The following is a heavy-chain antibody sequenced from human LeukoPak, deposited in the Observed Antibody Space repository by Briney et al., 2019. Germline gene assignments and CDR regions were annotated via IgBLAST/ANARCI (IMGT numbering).Heavy chain of an antibody. J-gene: IGHJ4*02. V-gene: IGHV3-23*01. CDR3: AKWGDYDILTGYYDSDY. D-gene: IGHD3-9*01. CDR1: GFIFSNYA. CDR2: IVGRGSST. Sequence: GGSLRLSCAAPGFIFSNYAMSWVRQAPGKGLEWVSAIVGRGSSTYYADSVKGRFTISRDNSKNTLYLQLNRLRAEDTAVYYCAKWGDYDILTGYYDSDYWGQGTLVTVSS.